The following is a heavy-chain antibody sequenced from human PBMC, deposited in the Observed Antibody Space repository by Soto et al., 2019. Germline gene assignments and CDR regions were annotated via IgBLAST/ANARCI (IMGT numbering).Heavy chain of an antibody. CDR3: ARRSSGWYFDY. Sequence: EVQLLESGGGLVQPGGSLRLSCAASGFTFSSYAMSWVRQAPGKGLEWVSAISGSGGSTYYADSVKGRFTISRDTSKNTLYLQMHSLRAEDTAVYYCARRSSGWYFDYWGQGTLVTVSS. CDR2: ISGSGGST. V-gene: IGHV3-23*01. CDR1: GFTFSSYA. D-gene: IGHD6-19*01. J-gene: IGHJ4*02.